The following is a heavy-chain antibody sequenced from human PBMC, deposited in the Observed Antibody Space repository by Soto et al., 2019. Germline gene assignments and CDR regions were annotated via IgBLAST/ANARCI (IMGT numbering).Heavy chain of an antibody. CDR3: ARKDPGLRFLEWLLLDY. CDR2: INHSGST. D-gene: IGHD3-3*01. J-gene: IGHJ4*02. V-gene: IGHV4-34*01. Sequence: QVQLQQWGAGLLKPSETLSLTCAVYGGSFSGYYWSWIRQPPGKGLEWIGEINHSGSTSYNPSLKSRVTISVDTSKNQFSLKLSSVTAADTAVYYCARKDPGLRFLEWLLLDYWGQGTLVTVSS. CDR1: GGSFSGYY.